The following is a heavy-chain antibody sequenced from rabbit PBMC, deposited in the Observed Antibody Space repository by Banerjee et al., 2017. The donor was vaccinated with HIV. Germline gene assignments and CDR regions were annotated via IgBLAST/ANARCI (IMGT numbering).Heavy chain of an antibody. Sequence: QSLEESGGDLVKPGASLTLTCTASGFSFSSSYYICWVRQAPGKGLGWIAYINTGSGSTYYASWVNGRFTISSHNAQNTVDLQMNSLTAADTATYFCVRDATSSYYMGNLWGPGTLVTVS. D-gene: IGHD8-1*01. CDR1: GFSFSSSYY. J-gene: IGHJ4*01. V-gene: IGHV1S40*01. CDR2: INTGSGST. CDR3: VRDATSSYYMGNL.